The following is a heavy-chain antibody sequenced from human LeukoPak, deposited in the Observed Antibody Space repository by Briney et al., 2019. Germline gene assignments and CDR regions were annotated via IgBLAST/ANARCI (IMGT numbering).Heavy chain of an antibody. CDR3: VREDTPATANY. J-gene: IGHJ4*02. D-gene: IGHD2-21*02. CDR2: ISGGGDIT. CDR1: GFDFANHA. V-gene: IGHV3-23*01. Sequence: GGSLRLSCAASGFDFANHAMSWVRQTPGKGLEWVSAISGGGDITYYADSVTGRFTISRDNSKDTLFLQMHSLRPGDTAVYYCVREDTPATANYWGQGALVTISS.